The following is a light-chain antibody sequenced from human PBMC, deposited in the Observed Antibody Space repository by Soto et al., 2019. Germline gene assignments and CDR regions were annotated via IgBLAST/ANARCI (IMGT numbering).Light chain of an antibody. V-gene: IGKV3-15*01. CDR3: HQYNNWPPYT. CDR1: QSVSSSY. Sequence: EIVLTQSPGTLSLSPGERATLSCRASQSVSSSYLAWYQQKPGQAPRLLIYGASTRATGIPARFSGSGSGTDFTLAISSLQSEDFAIYYCHQYNNWPPYTFGQGTKVDIK. J-gene: IGKJ2*01. CDR2: GAS.